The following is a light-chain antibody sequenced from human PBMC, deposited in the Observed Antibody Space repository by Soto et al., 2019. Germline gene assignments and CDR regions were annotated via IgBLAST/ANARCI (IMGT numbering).Light chain of an antibody. Sequence: QSALTQPASVSGSPGQSITISCTGTISDIGAYNFVSWYQQHPGKATILMIYHVTVRPSGVSNRFSASKSGNTASLTISGLQAEDEADYSCSSYTTSSTFVFGIGTKLTVL. CDR1: ISDIGAYNF. V-gene: IGLV2-14*01. J-gene: IGLJ1*01. CDR2: HVT. CDR3: SSYTTSSTFV.